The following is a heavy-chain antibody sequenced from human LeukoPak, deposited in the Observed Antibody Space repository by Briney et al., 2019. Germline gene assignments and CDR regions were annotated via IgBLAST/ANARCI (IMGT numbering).Heavy chain of an antibody. CDR1: GYTLTSYY. CDR3: ARENYYDSSGYYYLDYYYGMDV. J-gene: IGHJ6*02. V-gene: IGHV1-46*01. CDR2: INPSGGST. D-gene: IGHD3-22*01. Sequence: ASVKVSCKASGYTLTSYYMHWVRQAPGQGLEWMGIINPSGGSTSYAQKFQGRVTMTRDTSTSTVYMELSSLRSEDTAVYYCARENYYDSSGYYYLDYYYGMDVWGQGTTVTVSS.